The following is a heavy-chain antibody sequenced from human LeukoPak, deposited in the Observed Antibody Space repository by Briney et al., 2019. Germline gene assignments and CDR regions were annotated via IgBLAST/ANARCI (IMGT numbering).Heavy chain of an antibody. Sequence: ASVKVSCKVSGYTLTELSMHWVRQAPGKGLEWMGGFDPEDGETIYAQKFQGRVTMTEDTSTDTAYMELSSLRSEDAAVYYCATAPGPYYDFWSGLNYYYYMDVWGKGATVTVSS. J-gene: IGHJ6*03. CDR1: GYTLTELS. CDR2: FDPEDGET. V-gene: IGHV1-24*01. D-gene: IGHD3-3*01. CDR3: ATAPGPYYDFWSGLNYYYYMDV.